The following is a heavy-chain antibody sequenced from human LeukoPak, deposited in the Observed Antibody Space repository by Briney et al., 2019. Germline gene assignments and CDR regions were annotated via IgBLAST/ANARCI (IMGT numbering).Heavy chain of an antibody. D-gene: IGHD6-13*01. Sequence: PGGSLRLSCAASGFTFSDYYMSWIRQAPGKGLEWVSYISSSGSTIYYADAVKGRFTISRDNAKNSLYLQMNSLRAEDTAVYYCARDRGPWSSSWYLNYWGQGTLVTVSS. J-gene: IGHJ4*02. CDR1: GFTFSDYY. CDR2: ISSSGSTI. CDR3: ARDRGPWSSSWYLNY. V-gene: IGHV3-11*01.